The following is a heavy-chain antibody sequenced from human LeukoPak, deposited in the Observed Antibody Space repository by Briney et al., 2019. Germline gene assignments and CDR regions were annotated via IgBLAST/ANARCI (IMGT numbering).Heavy chain of an antibody. CDR1: GFTFSSYG. CDR3: ARGWSLGYYYDY. V-gene: IGHV3-33*01. J-gene: IGHJ4*02. CDR2: IWYDGSNK. Sequence: PGRSLRLSCAASGFTFSSYGMHWVRQAPGKGLEWVAVIWYDGSNKYYADSVKGRFTISRDNSKNTLYLQMNSLRAEDTAVYYCARGWSLGYYYDYWCQGTLVTVSA. D-gene: IGHD6-13*01.